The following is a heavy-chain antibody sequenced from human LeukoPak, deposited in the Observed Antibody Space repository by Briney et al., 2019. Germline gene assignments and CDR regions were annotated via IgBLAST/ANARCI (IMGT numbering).Heavy chain of an antibody. CDR1: GFTFSSYW. J-gene: IGHJ6*04. V-gene: IGHV3-7*01. D-gene: IGHD3-10*02. Sequence: GGSLRLSCAASGFTFSSYWMTWVRQAPGKGLEWVANIKPDGSQIYYVDSVKGRFTISRDNAKNSLYLQMNSLRAEDTAVYYCAELGITMIGGVWGKGTTVTISS. CDR3: AELGITMIGGV. CDR2: IKPDGSQI.